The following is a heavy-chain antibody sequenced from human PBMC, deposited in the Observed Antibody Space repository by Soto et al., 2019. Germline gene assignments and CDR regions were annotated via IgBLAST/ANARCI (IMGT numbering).Heavy chain of an antibody. D-gene: IGHD3-3*01. V-gene: IGHV3-30*03. CDR3: ARPGSGYDVLSGHYFYNYHTIDV. CDR1: GFLFHTYI. J-gene: IGHJ6*02. CDR2: ISHDGTSA. Sequence: PGWSPRLSXRASGFLFHTYIMPWVRQAPGKGLEWVAAISHDGTSAEYADSVRGRFTISRDNSGDTVYLQMNSLRDEDTGVYYCARPGSGYDVLSGHYFYNYHTIDVWGQGTTVTVSS.